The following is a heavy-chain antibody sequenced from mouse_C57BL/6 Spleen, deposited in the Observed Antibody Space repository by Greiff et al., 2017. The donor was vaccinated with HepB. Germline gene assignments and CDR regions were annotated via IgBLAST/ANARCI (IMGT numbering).Heavy chain of an antibody. CDR1: GFTFSSYG. CDR3: ARHEGYGNYPYYFDY. CDR2: ISSGGSYT. D-gene: IGHD2-1*01. Sequence: EVKLVESGGDLVKPGGSLKLSCAASGFTFSSYGMSWVRQTPDKRLEWVATISSGGSYTYYPDSVKGRFTISRDNAKNTLYLQMSSLKSEDTAMYYCARHEGYGNYPYYFDYWGQGTTLTVSS. V-gene: IGHV5-6*01. J-gene: IGHJ2*01.